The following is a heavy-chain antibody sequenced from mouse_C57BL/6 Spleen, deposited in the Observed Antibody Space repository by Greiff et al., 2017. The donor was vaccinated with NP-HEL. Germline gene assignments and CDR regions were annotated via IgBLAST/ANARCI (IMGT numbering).Heavy chain of an antibody. V-gene: IGHV1-55*01. CDR3: ARRGGTYLLDY. Sequence: QVQLQQPGAELVKPGASVKMSCKASGYTFTSYWITWVKQRPGQGLEWIGDIYPGSGSTNYNEKFKSKATLTVDTSSSTAYMQLSSLTSEDSAVYYCARRGGTYLLDYWSQGTTLTVSS. CDR1: GYTFTSYW. D-gene: IGHD5-1*01. CDR2: IYPGSGST. J-gene: IGHJ2*01.